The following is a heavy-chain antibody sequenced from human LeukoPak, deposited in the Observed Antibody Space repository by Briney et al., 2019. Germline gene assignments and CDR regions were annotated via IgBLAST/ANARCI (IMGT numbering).Heavy chain of an antibody. V-gene: IGHV3-33*06. CDR1: GFTFSSYG. D-gene: IGHD2-15*01. Sequence: PGGSLRLSRAASGFTFSSYGMHWVRQAPGKGLEWVAVIWYDGSNKYYADSVKGRFTISRDNSKNTLYLQMNSLRAEDTAVYYCAKDYSIGYGGIADDYWGQGTLVTVSS. CDR3: AKDYSIGYGGIADDY. CDR2: IWYDGSNK. J-gene: IGHJ4*02.